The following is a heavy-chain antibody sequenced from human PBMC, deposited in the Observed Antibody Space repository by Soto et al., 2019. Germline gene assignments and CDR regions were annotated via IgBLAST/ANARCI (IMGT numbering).Heavy chain of an antibody. CDR2: ISDYGRI. V-gene: IGHV3-74*01. D-gene: IGHD1-1*01. J-gene: IGHJ4*02. CDR3: ERGGLENSDH. CDR1: GFTFGNYW. Sequence: GGSLRLSCAASGFTFGNYWMHWVRQAPGKGLVWVSRISDYGRINYADSVKDRFIISRDDARSELYLQLNDLRVEDTATYYCERGGLENSDHWGQGALVTVSS.